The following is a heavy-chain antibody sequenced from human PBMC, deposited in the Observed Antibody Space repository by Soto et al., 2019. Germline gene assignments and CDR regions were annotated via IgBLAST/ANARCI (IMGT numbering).Heavy chain of an antibody. Sequence: PGGSLRLSCVASGFTFSSYGMHWVRQAPGKGLEWVALMAYDGSNKYYADSVTGRFTISRDNSKNTLYLQMNSLRAEDTAVYYCAKDKSATFGYFDYWGQGTLGTVSS. D-gene: IGHD3-10*02. CDR1: GFTFSSYG. V-gene: IGHV3-30*18. CDR3: AKDKSATFGYFDY. CDR2: MAYDGSNK. J-gene: IGHJ4*02.